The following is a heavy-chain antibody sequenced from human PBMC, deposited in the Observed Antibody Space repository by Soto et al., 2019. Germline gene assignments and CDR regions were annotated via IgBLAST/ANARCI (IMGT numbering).Heavy chain of an antibody. V-gene: IGHV1-3*01. Sequence: GASVKVSCKASGYIFTNYIMHWMRQAPGQRLEWMGCINAGNGNTKYSQKFQGRVTITRDTSASTAYMELSSLRSEDTAVYYCARSVEMATNWFDPWGQGTLVTVSS. CDR3: ARSVEMATNWFDP. CDR2: INAGNGNT. D-gene: IGHD5-12*01. J-gene: IGHJ5*02. CDR1: GYIFTNYI.